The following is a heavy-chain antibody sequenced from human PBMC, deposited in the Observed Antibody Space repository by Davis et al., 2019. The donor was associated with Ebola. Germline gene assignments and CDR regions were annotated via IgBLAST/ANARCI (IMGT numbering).Heavy chain of an antibody. V-gene: IGHV4-31*03. J-gene: IGHJ5*02. Sequence: MPSETLSLTCTVSGDSISSSSYYWGWIRQPPGKGLEWIGYIYFDGRTFYNPSLKSRVTISVDTSKNQFSLNLSSVTAADTAVYYCARAVATNYDYAWGSYRYGWFDPWGQGTLVTVSS. CDR1: GDSISSSSYY. CDR2: IYFDGRT. D-gene: IGHD3-16*02. CDR3: ARAVATNYDYAWGSYRYGWFDP.